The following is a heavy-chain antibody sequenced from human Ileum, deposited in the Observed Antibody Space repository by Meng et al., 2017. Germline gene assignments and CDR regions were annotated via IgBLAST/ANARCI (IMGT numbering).Heavy chain of an antibody. V-gene: IGHV3-23*01. CDR1: GFPFSFYA. CDR3: AFDF. J-gene: IGHJ4*02. CDR2: ISASGDST. Sequence: EVQWLQSGGGLGGSGRSLRLSCAASGFPFSFYAMGWVRQAPGQGLELVSAISASGDSTYYADSVKGRFTVSRDNSKYTLYLQMESLRAEDTAMYYCAFDFWGQGTLVTVSS.